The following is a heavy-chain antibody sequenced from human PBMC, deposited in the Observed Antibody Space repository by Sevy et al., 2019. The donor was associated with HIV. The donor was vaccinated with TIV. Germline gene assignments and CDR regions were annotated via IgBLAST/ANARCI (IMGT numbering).Heavy chain of an antibody. CDR1: GYMFTSDV. Sequence: ASVKVSCKASGYMFTSDVINWVRQATGQGLEWMGRINPNSGKTGYSQRFQGRVTMTRNTSISTIYMELSSLRPDDTAVYYCAREVPNIAARRGALNYWGQGTLVTVSS. D-gene: IGHD6-6*01. CDR2: INPNSGKT. CDR3: AREVPNIAARRGALNY. J-gene: IGHJ4*02. V-gene: IGHV1-8*01.